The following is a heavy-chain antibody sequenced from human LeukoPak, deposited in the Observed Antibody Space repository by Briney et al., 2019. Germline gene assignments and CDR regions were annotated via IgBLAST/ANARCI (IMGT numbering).Heavy chain of an antibody. Sequence: GGSLRLSCAASGFTFSSYAMSWVRQAPGKVLEWVSGVSGSGGSTNYADSGGGRFTISRDNSKNTLYLQMSSLRAEDTAVYYCAKKLGSGSLNGVDVWGKGTTVTVSS. V-gene: IGHV3-23*01. D-gene: IGHD3-10*01. J-gene: IGHJ6*04. CDR3: AKKLGSGSLNGVDV. CDR2: VSGSGGST. CDR1: GFTFSSYA.